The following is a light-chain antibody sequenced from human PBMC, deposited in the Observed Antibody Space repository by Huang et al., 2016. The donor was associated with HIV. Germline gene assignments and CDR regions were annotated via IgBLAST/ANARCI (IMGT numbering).Light chain of an antibody. V-gene: IGKV2-30*01. CDR3: MQGTHWPPWT. J-gene: IGKJ1*01. CDR2: KVS. CDR1: QSLVYSDGNTY. Sequence: VVMTQSPLSLPVTLGQPASISCRSSQSLVYSDGNTYLNWFQQRPGQSPRRLIYKVSNRDSGVPDRVSGSGSGTDFTLKISRVEAEDVGVYYCMQGTHWPPWTFGQGTKVEIK.